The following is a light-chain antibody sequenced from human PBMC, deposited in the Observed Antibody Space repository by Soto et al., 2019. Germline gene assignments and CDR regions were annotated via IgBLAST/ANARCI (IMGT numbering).Light chain of an antibody. CDR2: GAS. V-gene: IGKV3-20*01. Sequence: EIVLTQSPGTLSLSPGERATLSCRASQSVSNNYLAWYQQKPGQAPRLLIYGASNRATGIPDRCSGSGSVTDFTLTISRLEPEDFAVYYCQQYGSPGTFGQGTKVDI. CDR3: QQYGSPGT. J-gene: IGKJ1*01. CDR1: QSVSNNY.